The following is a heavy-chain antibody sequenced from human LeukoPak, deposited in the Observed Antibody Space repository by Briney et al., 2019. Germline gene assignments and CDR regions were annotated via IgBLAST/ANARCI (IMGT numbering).Heavy chain of an antibody. CDR2: INPNSGGT. CDR3: VFLDYDRHGAY. D-gene: IGHD4-17*01. CDR1: GYTFTGYY. Sequence: ASVKVSCKASGYTFTGYYMHWVRQAPGQGLEWMGWINPNSGGTNYARKFQGRVTMTRDTSISTAYMELSRLRSDDTAVYYCVFLDYDRHGAYWGQGTLVTVSS. V-gene: IGHV1-2*02. J-gene: IGHJ4*02.